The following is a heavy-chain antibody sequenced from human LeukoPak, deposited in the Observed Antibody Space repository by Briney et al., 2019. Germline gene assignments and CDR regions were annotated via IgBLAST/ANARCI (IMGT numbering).Heavy chain of an antibody. J-gene: IGHJ5*02. CDR2: IYTSGST. CDR1: GGSTSGYY. V-gene: IGHV4-4*07. Sequence: SETLSLTCSVSGGSTSGYYWSWIRQPAGKGLEWIGRIYTSGSTNYNPSLKSRVTISVDTSKNQFSLKLSSVTAADTAVYYCAREGYSSCFDPWGQGTLVTVSS. D-gene: IGHD6-13*01. CDR3: AREGYSSCFDP.